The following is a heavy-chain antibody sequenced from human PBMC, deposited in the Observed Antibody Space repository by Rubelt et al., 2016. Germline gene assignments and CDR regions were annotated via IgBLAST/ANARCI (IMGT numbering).Heavy chain of an antibody. CDR2: IIPTLGIA. CDR3: ARDPRSYHAFDI. D-gene: IGHD1-26*01. CDR1: GGTFSSYA. J-gene: IGHJ3*02. V-gene: IGHV1-69*04. Sequence: QVQLVQSGAEVKKPGSSVKVSCKASGGTFSSYAISWVRQAPGQGLEWMGRIIPTLGIANSAQKFHGRVTITADKSTSTAYMELSSLRSEDTAVYYCARDPRSYHAFDIWGQGTMVTVSS.